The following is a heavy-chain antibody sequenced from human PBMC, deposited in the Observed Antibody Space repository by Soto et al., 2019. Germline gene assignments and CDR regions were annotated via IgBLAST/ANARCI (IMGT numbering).Heavy chain of an antibody. CDR1: GASITRDY. D-gene: IGHD5-12*01. J-gene: IGHJ4*02. V-gene: IGHV4-59*01. CDR3: AKGGHSGYDLGPEYLAI. CDR2: ISYNTITPAPT. Sequence: QVQLQESGPGLVKPSETLSLSCTVSGASITRDYWTWIRQPPGKRLEWIGDISYNTITPAPTNYNPSLMSRVTISGDASKSPFSLNLTSVTAADTAVYYCAKGGHSGYDLGPEYLAIWGQGKQVTVSS.